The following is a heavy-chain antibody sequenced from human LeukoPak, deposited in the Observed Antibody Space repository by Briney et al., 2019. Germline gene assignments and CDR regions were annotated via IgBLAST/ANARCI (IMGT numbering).Heavy chain of an antibody. Sequence: GGSLRLSCAASGFTFSSYSLNWVRQAPGKRLECVSSISTSISYIYYADSVKGRFTISRDNAKNSLYLQMNSLRADDTAVYYCARDMGKAAANYFFDYWGQGTLVTVSS. CDR2: ISTSISYI. CDR3: ARDMGKAAANYFFDY. CDR1: GFTFSSYS. D-gene: IGHD2-15*01. V-gene: IGHV3-21*01. J-gene: IGHJ4*02.